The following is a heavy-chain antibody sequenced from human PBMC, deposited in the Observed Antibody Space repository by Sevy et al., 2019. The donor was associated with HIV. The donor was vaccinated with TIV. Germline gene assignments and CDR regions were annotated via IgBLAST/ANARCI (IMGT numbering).Heavy chain of an antibody. Sequence: GGSLRLSCAASGFTFSSYSMNWVRQAPGKGLEGVSSISSSSSYIYYADSVKGRFTISRDNAKNSLYLQMNSLRAEDTAVYYCARDGVAEFDYWGQGTLVTVSS. CDR3: ARDGVAEFDY. J-gene: IGHJ4*02. CDR1: GFTFSSYS. CDR2: ISSSSSYI. V-gene: IGHV3-21*01. D-gene: IGHD6-19*01.